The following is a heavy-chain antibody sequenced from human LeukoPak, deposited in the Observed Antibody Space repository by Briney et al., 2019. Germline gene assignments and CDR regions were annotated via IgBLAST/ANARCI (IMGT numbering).Heavy chain of an antibody. CDR1: GFTFSSYA. D-gene: IGHD1-26*01. CDR3: VSSQVGAPFDY. J-gene: IGHJ4*02. CDR2: ISSDSSHI. V-gene: IGHV3-21*01. Sequence: PGGSLRLSCAASGFTFSSYAMNWVRQAPGKGLEWVSVISSDSSHIYYADSVKGRFTVSRDNAKTSLYLQMNSLRVEDTAVHYCVSSQVGAPFDYWGQGTLVTVSS.